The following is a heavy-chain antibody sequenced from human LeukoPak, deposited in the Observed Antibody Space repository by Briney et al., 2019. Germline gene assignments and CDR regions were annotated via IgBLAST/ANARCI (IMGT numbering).Heavy chain of an antibody. V-gene: IGHV3-21*01. CDR1: GFIFSTYS. Sequence: GGSLRLSCAASGFIFSTYSMNWVRQAPGKGLEWVSSISSSTSYIYYADSVKGRFTISRDNAKDSLYLQMNSLRPEDTAVYYCAELGITMIGGVWGKGTTVTISS. D-gene: IGHD3-10*02. CDR2: ISSSTSYI. CDR3: AELGITMIGGV. J-gene: IGHJ6*04.